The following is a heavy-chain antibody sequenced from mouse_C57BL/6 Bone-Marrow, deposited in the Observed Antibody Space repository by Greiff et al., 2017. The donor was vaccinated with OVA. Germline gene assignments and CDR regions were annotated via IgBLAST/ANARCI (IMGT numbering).Heavy chain of an antibody. CDR3: TGGYSNLGY. CDR1: GFTFSNYW. CDR2: IRLKSDNYAT. J-gene: IGHJ3*01. D-gene: IGHD2-5*01. Sequence: EVKLVESGGGLVQPGGSMKLSCVASGFTFSNYWMNWVRQSPEKGLEWVAQIRLKSDNYATHYAESVKGRFTISRDESKSSVYLQMNNLRAEDTGIYYCTGGYSNLGYWGQGTLVTVSA. V-gene: IGHV6-3*01.